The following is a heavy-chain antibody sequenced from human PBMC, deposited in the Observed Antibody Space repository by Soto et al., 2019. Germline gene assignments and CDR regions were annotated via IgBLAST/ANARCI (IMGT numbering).Heavy chain of an antibody. CDR1: GDSINSGGHS. V-gene: IGHV4-30-4*01. Sequence: SETLSLTXSVSGDSINSGGHSWNWIRQPPGKRLEWIGYIYKNGGTYYNPSLTSRVIMSVDTSKNQFSLRLTSVTAEDTAVYYCARERGVWGTSRRTNPYYYDFWGRGTLVTVSS. J-gene: IGHJ4*02. CDR3: ARERGVWGTSRRTNPYYYDF. CDR2: IYKNGGT. D-gene: IGHD3-16*01.